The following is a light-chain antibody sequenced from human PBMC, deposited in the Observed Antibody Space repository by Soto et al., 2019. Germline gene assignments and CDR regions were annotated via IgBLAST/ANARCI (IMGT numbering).Light chain of an antibody. Sequence: DIQMTQSPSTLSASQQARVTISCQTSQSISNWSAWYQQKPGKAPKLLIYKVSTLESGVPSRFSGSGSGTDFTLTISSLQPDDFATYYCQEYNSYSPLTFGGGTKVDIK. CDR3: QEYNSYSPLT. V-gene: IGKV1-5*03. CDR1: QSISNW. J-gene: IGKJ4*01. CDR2: KVS.